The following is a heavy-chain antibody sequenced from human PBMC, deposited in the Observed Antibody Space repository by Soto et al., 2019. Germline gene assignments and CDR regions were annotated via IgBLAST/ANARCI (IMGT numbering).Heavy chain of an antibody. CDR3: PKGFLEWLSSEVRWLDP. D-gene: IGHD3-3*01. J-gene: IGHJ5*02. Sequence: SETLSLTCTVSGGSISSGGYYWSWIRQHPGKGLEWIGYIYYSGSTYYNPSLKSRVTISVDTSKNQFSLKLGSVTAADTAVYYCPKGFLEWLSSEVRWLDPWGQGTLVTVSS. CDR1: GGSISSGGYY. V-gene: IGHV4-31*03. CDR2: IYYSGST.